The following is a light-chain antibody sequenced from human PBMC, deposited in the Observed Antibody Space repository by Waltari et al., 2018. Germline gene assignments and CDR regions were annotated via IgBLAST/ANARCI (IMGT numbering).Light chain of an antibody. J-gene: IGKJ4*01. CDR3: MQGIQLPFT. V-gene: IGKV2-29*02. Sequence: IVMTPTPHLLFVLPGQSSYISRKPSQGLLHSTGKTYLYLYLQKPGQSPQRLMYEVSSRFSGVPDRFSGSGSGTDFTLKISRVEAEDVGGYFCMQGIQLPFTFGGGTKVEIK. CDR2: EVS. CDR1: QGLLHSTGKTY.